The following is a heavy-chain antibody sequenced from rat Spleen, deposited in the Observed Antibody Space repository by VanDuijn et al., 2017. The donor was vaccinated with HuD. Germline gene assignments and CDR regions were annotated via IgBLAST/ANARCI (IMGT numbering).Heavy chain of an antibody. D-gene: IGHD4-1*01. CDR3: ARRAGGFDY. V-gene: IGHV5-29*01. CDR1: GFTFSDYY. Sequence: EVQLVESDGGLVQPGRSLKLSCAASGFTFSDYYMAWVRQAPTKGLEWVATISYDGSSTYYRDSVKGRFTISRDNAKSTLYLQMDSLRSEDTATYYCARRAGGFDYWGQGVMVTVSS. CDR2: ISYDGSST. J-gene: IGHJ2*01.